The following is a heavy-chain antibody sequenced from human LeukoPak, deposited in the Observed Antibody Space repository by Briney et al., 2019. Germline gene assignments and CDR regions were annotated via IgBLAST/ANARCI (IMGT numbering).Heavy chain of an antibody. V-gene: IGHV3-11*04. CDR3: ARDSSVSYDSSGDYFDY. Sequence: GGSLRLSCAASGFTFSDYYMSWIRQAPGKGLEWVSYISSSGSTIYYADSVKGRFTISRDNAKNSLYLQMNSLRAEDTAVYYCARDSSVSYDSSGDYFDYWSQGTLVTVSS. J-gene: IGHJ4*02. CDR2: ISSSGSTI. CDR1: GFTFSDYY. D-gene: IGHD3-22*01.